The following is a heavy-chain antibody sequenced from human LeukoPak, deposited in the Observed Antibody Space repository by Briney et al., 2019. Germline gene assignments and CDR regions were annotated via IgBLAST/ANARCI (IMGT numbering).Heavy chain of an antibody. CDR2: ISWDGGST. V-gene: IGHV3-43*01. D-gene: IGHD3-10*01. CDR3: AKGVRWGYYGSGRGGVRKATDFDY. J-gene: IGHJ4*02. Sequence: PGGSLRLSCAASGFTFDDYTMHWVRQAPGKGLEWVSLISWDGGSTYYADSVKGRFTISRDNSKNSLYLQMNSLRTEDTALYYCAKGVRWGYYGSGRGGVRKATDFDYWGQGTLVTVSS. CDR1: GFTFDDYT.